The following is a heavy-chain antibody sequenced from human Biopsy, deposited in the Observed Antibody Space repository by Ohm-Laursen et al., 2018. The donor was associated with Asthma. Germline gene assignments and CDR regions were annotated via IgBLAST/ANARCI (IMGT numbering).Heavy chain of an antibody. CDR2: IKSKTDGGTT. CDR3: TTGIDY. V-gene: IGHV3-15*01. J-gene: IGHJ4*02. CDR1: GFTFGGYA. Sequence: SLRLSCVASGFTFGGYAMSWARQAPGKGLEWVGRIKSKTDGGTTDYAAPVKGRFTISRDDSKNTLYLQMNSLKTEDTAVYYCTTGIDYWGQGTLVTVSS.